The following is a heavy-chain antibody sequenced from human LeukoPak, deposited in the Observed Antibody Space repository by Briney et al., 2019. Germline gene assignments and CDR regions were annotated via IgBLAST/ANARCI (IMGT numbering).Heavy chain of an antibody. CDR3: ARGRRTNEY. CDR2: ISSSGGAI. J-gene: IGHJ4*02. Sequence: PGGSLRLSCAASGFTFSDYYMSWIRQAPGKGLEWVSYISSSGGAIYYADSVKGRFTISRDDAKSSLYLQLNSLRVEDTAVYYCARGRRTNEYWGQGTLVTVSS. V-gene: IGHV3-11*04. D-gene: IGHD1-1*01. CDR1: GFTFSDYY.